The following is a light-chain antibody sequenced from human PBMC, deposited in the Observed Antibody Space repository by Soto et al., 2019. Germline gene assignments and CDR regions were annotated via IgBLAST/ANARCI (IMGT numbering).Light chain of an antibody. V-gene: IGLV2-14*01. CDR3: SSYTSSITLV. J-gene: IGLJ3*02. CDR2: EVS. Sequence: SALTQPASVSGSPGQSITISCTGTSRDVGTHDYVSWYQQHPGKAPKLIIYEVSNRPSGVSNRFSGSKSANTASLTISGLQAEDEADYYCSSYTSSITLVFGGGTKVTVL. CDR1: SRDVGTHDY.